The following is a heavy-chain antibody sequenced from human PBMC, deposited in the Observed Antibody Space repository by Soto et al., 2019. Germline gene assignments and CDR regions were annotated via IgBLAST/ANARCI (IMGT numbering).Heavy chain of an antibody. J-gene: IGHJ4*02. CDR2: IIPMFGTP. Sequence: QVQLVQSGAEVKKPGSSVRVSCKASGGTFSSHAFTWVRQAPGQGLEWMGGIIPMFGTPNYAQKVQGRLTITAKSGTSYLELRSLRAEDTAVFFCTRGRVVGDGCRFGIFDLWGQGNLVTVSS. V-gene: IGHV1-69*06. CDR1: GGTFSSHA. CDR3: TRGRVVGDGCRFGIFDL. D-gene: IGHD3-16*01.